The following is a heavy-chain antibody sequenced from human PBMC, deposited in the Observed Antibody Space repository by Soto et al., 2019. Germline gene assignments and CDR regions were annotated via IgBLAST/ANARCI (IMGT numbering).Heavy chain of an antibody. CDR1: GGTFSSYA. CDR3: ARASGYSITSGSVYFDY. CDR2: IIPIFGTA. D-gene: IGHD6-13*01. Sequence: SVKVSCKASGGTFSSYAISWVRQAPGQGLEWMGGIIPIFGTANYAQKFQGRVTITADESTSTAYMELSSLRSEDTAVYYCARASGYSITSGSVYFDYWGQGTLVTVSS. V-gene: IGHV1-69*13. J-gene: IGHJ4*02.